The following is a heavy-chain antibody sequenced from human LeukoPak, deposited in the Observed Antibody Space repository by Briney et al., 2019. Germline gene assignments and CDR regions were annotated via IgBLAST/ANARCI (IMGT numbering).Heavy chain of an antibody. Sequence: SETLSLTCTVSGGSISSYYWSWIRQPPGKGLEWIGYIYYSGSTNYNPSLKSRVTMSVDTSKNQFSLKLSSVTAADTAVYYCARAGDRRDGPMGFGYWGQGTLVTVSS. CDR1: GGSISSYY. CDR2: IYYSGST. CDR3: ARAGDRRDGPMGFGY. D-gene: IGHD5-24*01. V-gene: IGHV4-59*12. J-gene: IGHJ4*02.